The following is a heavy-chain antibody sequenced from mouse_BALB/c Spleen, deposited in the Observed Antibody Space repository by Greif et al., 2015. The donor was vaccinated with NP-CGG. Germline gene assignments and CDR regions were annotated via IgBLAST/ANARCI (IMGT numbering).Heavy chain of an antibody. J-gene: IGHJ3*01. Sequence: EVQGVESGGGLVQPGGSMKLSCVASGFTFSSYWMSWVRQSPEKGPEWVAEIRLKSDNYATHYAESVKGKFTISRDDSKSRLYLQMNSLRAEDTGIYYCTTAWFAYWGQGTLVTVSA. CDR2: IRLKSDNYAT. V-gene: IGHV6-6*02. CDR3: TTAWFAY. CDR1: GFTFSSYW.